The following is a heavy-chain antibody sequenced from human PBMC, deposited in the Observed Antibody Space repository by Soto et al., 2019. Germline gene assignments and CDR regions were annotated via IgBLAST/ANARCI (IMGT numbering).Heavy chain of an antibody. V-gene: IGHV1-69*01. CDR3: ATSRDTTGYFDH. CDR2: IIPLSGTS. Sequence: QVQLVPSGAEVRKPGSSVKVSCKASGGTFSSSGINWVRQAPGQGLEWIGGIIPLSGTSSHAQKFQGRVTITPDESTGTVNMELGSLTSDDTAVYYCATSRDTTGYFDHWGQGTLVTVSS. D-gene: IGHD1-1*01. J-gene: IGHJ4*02. CDR1: GGTFSSSG.